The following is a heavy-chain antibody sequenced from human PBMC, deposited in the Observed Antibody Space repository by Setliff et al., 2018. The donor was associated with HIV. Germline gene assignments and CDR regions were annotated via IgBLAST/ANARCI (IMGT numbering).Heavy chain of an antibody. Sequence: PSETLSLTCTVSGDSVSSVGHYWSWIRQHPVKGLEWIGYIYYSGTTYYNPPLKSRLTISIDTSKNQFPLKLSSVTAADTAVYFCARAHIAARPFDHWGQGTLVTVSS. J-gene: IGHJ4*02. D-gene: IGHD6-6*01. V-gene: IGHV4-31*03. CDR1: GDSVSSVGHY. CDR2: IYYSGTT. CDR3: ARAHIAARPFDH.